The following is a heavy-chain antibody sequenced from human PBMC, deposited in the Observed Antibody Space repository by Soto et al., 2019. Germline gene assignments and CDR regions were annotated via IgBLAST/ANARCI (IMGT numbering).Heavy chain of an antibody. CDR2: TSYDGSNN. CDR3: ARWGTKGGLDV. D-gene: IGHD3-16*01. J-gene: IGHJ4*02. V-gene: IGHV3-33*05. Sequence: QVQLVESGGGVVQPGTSLRLSCVGSGFTFRSYVIHWVRQAPGKGLEWVALTSYDGSNNFYGDSVKGRFTISRDNSRNTVELQMDSLRLEDTALYYCARWGTKGGLDVWGQGTLVSVS. CDR1: GFTFRSYV.